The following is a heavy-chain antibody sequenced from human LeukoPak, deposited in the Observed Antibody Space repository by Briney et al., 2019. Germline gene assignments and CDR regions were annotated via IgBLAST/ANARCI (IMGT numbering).Heavy chain of an antibody. J-gene: IGHJ5*02. CDR1: GFTFSSYS. Sequence: GGSLILSCAASGFTFSSYSMNWVRQAPGKGLEWVSYISSSSSTIYYADSVKGRFTISRDNAKNSLYLQMNSLRDEDTAVYYCARAASYYDSSGYYSWGQGTLVTVSS. D-gene: IGHD3-22*01. CDR2: ISSSSSTI. V-gene: IGHV3-48*02. CDR3: ARAASYYDSSGYYS.